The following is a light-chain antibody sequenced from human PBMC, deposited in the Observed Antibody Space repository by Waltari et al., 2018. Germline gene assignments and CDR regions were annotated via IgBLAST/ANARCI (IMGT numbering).Light chain of an antibody. CDR1: QSVTNNF. CDR2: GAS. J-gene: IGKJ1*01. Sequence: EIVLTQSPGTLSLSTGDRATLSCRASQSVTNNFLAWYQLKPGQAPRLLIYGASSRATGIPDRFSGSGSGTDFTLTISRLEPEDFAVYYCQQYGGSPTWTFGQGTKVEIK. CDR3: QQYGGSPTWT. V-gene: IGKV3-20*01.